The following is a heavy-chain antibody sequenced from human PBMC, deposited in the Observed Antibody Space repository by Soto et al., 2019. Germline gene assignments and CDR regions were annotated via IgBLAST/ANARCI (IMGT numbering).Heavy chain of an antibody. CDR3: TKDIFGAWDS. CDR2: INPESTTL. J-gene: IGHJ4*02. Sequence: GGSLRLSCTASEITLNIYWMHWIRQAPGKGLVWVSRINPESTTLTYADSVTGRFTISRDSAKNTLYLQMNGLSAEDTAIYYCTKDIFGAWDSWGQGTLVTVSS. D-gene: IGHD3-10*02. V-gene: IGHV3-74*01. CDR1: EITLNIYW.